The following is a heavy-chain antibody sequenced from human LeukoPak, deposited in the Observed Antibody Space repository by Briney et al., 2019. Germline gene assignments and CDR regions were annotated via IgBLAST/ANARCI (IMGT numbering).Heavy chain of an antibody. V-gene: IGHV4-30-2*01. Sequence: SSETLSLTCAVSGGSISSGGYSWSWIRQPPGKGLEWIGYIYHSGSTYYNPSLKSRVTISVDRSKNQFSLKLSSVTAADTAVYYCARGVRGGSYGWFDPWGQGTLVTVSS. CDR2: IYHSGST. CDR3: ARGVRGGSYGWFDP. D-gene: IGHD1-26*01. J-gene: IGHJ5*02. CDR1: GGSISSGGYS.